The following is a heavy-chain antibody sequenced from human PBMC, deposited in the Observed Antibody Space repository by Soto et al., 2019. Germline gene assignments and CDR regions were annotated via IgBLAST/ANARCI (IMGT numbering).Heavy chain of an antibody. CDR3: ASEVHNFDYNGDAFDI. J-gene: IGHJ3*02. V-gene: IGHV4-30-4*01. Sequence: QVQLQESGPGLVKPSQTLSLVCTVSGGAISSGDYYWSWIRQPPGKGLEWIGYIYNSGNTYSNPSHKSRVTISVETTNNKFSLQLNSVTAANTAVYYWASEVHNFDYNGDAFDIWGQGTMVTVSS. CDR1: GGAISSGDYY. CDR2: IYNSGNT. D-gene: IGHD3-9*01.